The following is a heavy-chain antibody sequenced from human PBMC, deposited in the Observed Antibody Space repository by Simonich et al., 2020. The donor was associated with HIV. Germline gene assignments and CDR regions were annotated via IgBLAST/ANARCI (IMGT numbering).Heavy chain of an antibody. D-gene: IGHD5-12*01. J-gene: IGHJ4*02. V-gene: IGHV4-34*01. CDR2: INHSGSP. CDR3: ARRTGYDLDY. CDR1: GGSFSGNY. Sequence: QVQLQQWGAGLLKPSETLSLTCAIYGGSFSGNYWSWIRQPPGKGLEWIGEINHSGSPDYNPSLKSRVTISVDTSKNQFSLKLSSVTAADTAVYYCARRTGYDLDYWGQGTLVTVSS.